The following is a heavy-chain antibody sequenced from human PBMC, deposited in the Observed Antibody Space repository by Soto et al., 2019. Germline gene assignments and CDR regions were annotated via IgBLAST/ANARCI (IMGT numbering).Heavy chain of an antibody. V-gene: IGHV1-46*01. D-gene: IGHD2-15*01. Sequence: ASVKVSCKASGYTFTSYYMHWVRQAPGQGLEWMGIINPSGGSTSYAQKFQGRVTMTRDTSTSTVYMELSSLRADDTAVYYCAKEVCNSGTCRFFFSDQWGQGTLVTVSS. CDR2: INPSGGST. J-gene: IGHJ5*02. CDR1: GYTFTSYY. CDR3: AKEVCNSGTCRFFFSDQ.